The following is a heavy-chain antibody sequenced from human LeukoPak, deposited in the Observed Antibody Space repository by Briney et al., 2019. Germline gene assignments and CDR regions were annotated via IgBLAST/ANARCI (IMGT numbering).Heavy chain of an antibody. J-gene: IGHJ4*02. V-gene: IGHV3-30*18. D-gene: IGHD3-10*01. CDR1: GFTFSSYG. Sequence: GSLRLSCAASGFTFSSYGMHWVRQAPGKGLEWVAVISYDGSNKYYADSVKGRFTISRDNSKNTLYLQMNSLRAEDTAVYYCAKDSGWFGELLLGFDYWGQGTLVTVSS. CDR2: ISYDGSNK. CDR3: AKDSGWFGELLLGFDY.